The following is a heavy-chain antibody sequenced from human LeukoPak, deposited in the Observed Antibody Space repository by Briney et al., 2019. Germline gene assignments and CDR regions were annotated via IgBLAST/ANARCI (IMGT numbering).Heavy chain of an antibody. Sequence: SETLSLTCAVYGGSFSDYYWSWIRQPPGRGLEWIGEINHGGSTNYNPSLKSRVTLSVDTSKNQFSLKLTSVTAADTAVYYCARDGYSTPDVWGQGTTVTVSS. CDR1: GGSFSDYY. CDR2: INHGGST. CDR3: ARDGYSTPDV. D-gene: IGHD6-13*01. V-gene: IGHV4-34*01. J-gene: IGHJ6*02.